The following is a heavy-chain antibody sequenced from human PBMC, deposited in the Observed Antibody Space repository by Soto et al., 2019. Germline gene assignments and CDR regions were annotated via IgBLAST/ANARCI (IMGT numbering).Heavy chain of an antibody. V-gene: IGHV1-8*01. CDR2: MNPNSGNT. D-gene: IGHD3-3*01. CDR3: ARLYYFWSGKPSYGMDV. J-gene: IGHJ6*02. Sequence: QVQLVQSGAEVKKPGASVKVSCKASGYTFTSYDINWVRQATGQGLEWMGWMNPNSGNTGYAQKFQGRVTMTRNTSISTAYMELSSLRSEDTAVYYCARLYYFWSGKPSYGMDVWGQGTTVTVSS. CDR1: GYTFTSYD.